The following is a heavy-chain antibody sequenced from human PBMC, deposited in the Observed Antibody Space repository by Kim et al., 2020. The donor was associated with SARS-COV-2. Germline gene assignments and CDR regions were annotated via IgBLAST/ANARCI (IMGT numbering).Heavy chain of an antibody. V-gene: IGHV3-33*05. D-gene: IGHD5-12*01. CDR1: GFTFSSYG. CDR2: ISYDGSNK. Sequence: GGSLRLSCAASGFTFSSYGMHWVRQAPGKGLEWVAVISYDGSNKYYADSVKGRFTISRDNSKNTLYLQMNSLRAEDTAVYYCARDRYSGYDQWEFDPXGQGTLVPVSS. J-gene: IGHJ5*02. CDR3: ARDRYSGYDQWEFDP.